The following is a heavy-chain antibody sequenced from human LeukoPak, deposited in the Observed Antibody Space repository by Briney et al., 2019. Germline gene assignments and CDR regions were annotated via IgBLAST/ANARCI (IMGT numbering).Heavy chain of an antibody. Sequence: GGSLRLSCAASGFTFCSYEMNWVRQAPGKGLEWVSYISSSGSTIYYADSVKGRFTISRDNAKNSLYLQMNSLRAEDTAVYYCAELGITMIGGVWGKGTTVTTSS. CDR1: GFTFCSYE. D-gene: IGHD3-10*02. J-gene: IGHJ6*04. CDR2: ISSSGSTI. V-gene: IGHV3-48*03. CDR3: AELGITMIGGV.